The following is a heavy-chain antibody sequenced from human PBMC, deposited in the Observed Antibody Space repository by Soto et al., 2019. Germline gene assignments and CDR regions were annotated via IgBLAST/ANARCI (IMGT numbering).Heavy chain of an antibody. CDR1: GYTFTSYG. CDR3: ARDWMNKPSGYDWNY. J-gene: IGHJ4*02. V-gene: IGHV1-18*01. CDR2: ISAYNGNT. Sequence: QVQLVQSGAEVKKPGASVKVSCKASGYTFTSYGISWVRQAPGQGLEWMGWISAYNGNTNYAQKLQGRVTMTTDTSTGTAYLELRSLRSDDTAVYYCARDWMNKPSGYDWNYWGQGTLVTVSS. D-gene: IGHD5-12*01.